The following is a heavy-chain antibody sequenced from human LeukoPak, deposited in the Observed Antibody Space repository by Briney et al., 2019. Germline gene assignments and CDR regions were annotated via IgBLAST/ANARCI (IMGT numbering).Heavy chain of an antibody. V-gene: IGHV3-48*01. Sequence: GGSLRLSCAASGFTFSSFSMNWVREAPGKGLEWVSYISSSGSTIYYADSVKGRFTISSDNSKNTLYLQMNSLKAEDTAIYYCARAQDYCSGSTCYGYFQYWGQGTLVTVSS. D-gene: IGHD2-15*01. CDR3: ARAQDYCSGSTCYGYFQY. J-gene: IGHJ1*01. CDR2: ISSSGSTI. CDR1: GFTFSSFS.